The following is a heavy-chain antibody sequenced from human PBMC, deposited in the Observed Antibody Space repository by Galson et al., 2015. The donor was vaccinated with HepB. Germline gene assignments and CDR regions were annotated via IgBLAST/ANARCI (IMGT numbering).Heavy chain of an antibody. CDR3: AKVRRYFDCASFDY. V-gene: IGHV3-33*06. Sequence: SLRLSCAASGFTFSSYGMHWVRQAPGKGLEWVAVIWYDGSNKYYADSLKGRFTISRDNSKNTLYLQMNSLRAEDTAVYYCAKVRRYFDCASFDYCGQRTLLNVSS. CDR2: IWYDGSNK. J-gene: IGHJ4*02. D-gene: IGHD3-9*01. CDR1: GFTFSSYG.